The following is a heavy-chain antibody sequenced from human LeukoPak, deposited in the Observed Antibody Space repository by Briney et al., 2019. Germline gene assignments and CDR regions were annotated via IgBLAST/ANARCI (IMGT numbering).Heavy chain of an antibody. Sequence: SETLSLTCTVSGGSISSYYWSWIRQPPGKGLEWIGSIFYSGTTYYNPSLKSRVTISVDTSRNQFSLKLSSVTAADTSVYYCGRHDSGTYYRFDYWGQGSLVTVSS. V-gene: IGHV4-59*05. D-gene: IGHD1-26*01. CDR1: GGSISSYY. J-gene: IGHJ4*02. CDR3: GRHDSGTYYRFDY. CDR2: IFYSGTT.